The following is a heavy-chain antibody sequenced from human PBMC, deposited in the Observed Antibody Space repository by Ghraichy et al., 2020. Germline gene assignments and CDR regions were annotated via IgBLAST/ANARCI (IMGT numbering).Heavy chain of an antibody. CDR2: ISSSSDST. D-gene: IGHD2-21*02. CDR1: GFTFSTYV. CDR3: AKMARATAKDY. Sequence: GGSLRLSCAASGFTFSTYVMNWVRQAPGKGLECVSTISSSSDSTYYVDSVKGRFTISRDNSRSTLYLQMSSLRAEDTAVYYCAKMARATAKDYWGQGTLVTVSS. J-gene: IGHJ4*02. V-gene: IGHV3-23*01.